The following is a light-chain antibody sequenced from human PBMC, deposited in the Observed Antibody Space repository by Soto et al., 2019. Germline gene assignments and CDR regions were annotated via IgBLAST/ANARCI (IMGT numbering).Light chain of an antibody. CDR3: NSYTSTSTRVV. Sequence: SALTQPASVSGSPGQSITISCTGTSSDVGGYNYISWYQQHPGKAPKLMIYEVSNRPSGVSNRFSGSKSGNTASLTISGLQAEDEAHYYCNSYTSTSTRVVFGGGTKLTVL. CDR1: SSDVGGYNY. CDR2: EVS. V-gene: IGLV2-14*01. J-gene: IGLJ2*01.